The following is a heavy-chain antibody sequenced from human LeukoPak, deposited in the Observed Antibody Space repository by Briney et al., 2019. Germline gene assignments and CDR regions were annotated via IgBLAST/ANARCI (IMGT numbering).Heavy chain of an antibody. J-gene: IGHJ4*02. CDR2: ISSSNTYI. V-gene: IGHV3-21*01. D-gene: IGHD6-13*01. CDR1: GFTFISYS. Sequence: VGSLRLSCAASGFTFISYSMNWVRQAPGKGLEWVSSISSSNTYIYYADSVKGRFTISRDNAKNSLYLQMNSLRAEDTAVYYCARDLAAAVDYWGQGTLVTVSS. CDR3: ARDLAAAVDY.